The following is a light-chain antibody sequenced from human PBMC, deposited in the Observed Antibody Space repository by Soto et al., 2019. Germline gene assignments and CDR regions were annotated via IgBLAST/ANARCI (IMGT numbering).Light chain of an antibody. J-gene: IGLJ1*01. CDR3: CSYARSSTYV. V-gene: IGLV2-23*01. Sequence: QSALTQPASGSRSPGQSITISCTGTSGDVGSYNLVSWYQQHPGKAPKLMIYEGSKRPSGVSNRFSGSKSGSTASLTISGLQAEDEADYYCCSYARSSTYVFGSGTKLTIL. CDR2: EGS. CDR1: SGDVGSYNL.